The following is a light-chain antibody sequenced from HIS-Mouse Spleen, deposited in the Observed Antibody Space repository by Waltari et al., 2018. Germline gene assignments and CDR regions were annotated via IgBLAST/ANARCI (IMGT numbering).Light chain of an antibody. Sequence: QSALTQPASVSGSPGQSITISCTGTSLAVGRYNLVPWYQQHPGKAPKRMIYEGSKRPSGVSNRFSGSKSGNTASLTISGLQAEDEADYYCCSYAGSSTWVFGGGTKLTVL. CDR3: CSYAGSSTWV. CDR1: SLAVGRYNL. V-gene: IGLV2-23*01. J-gene: IGLJ3*02. CDR2: EGS.